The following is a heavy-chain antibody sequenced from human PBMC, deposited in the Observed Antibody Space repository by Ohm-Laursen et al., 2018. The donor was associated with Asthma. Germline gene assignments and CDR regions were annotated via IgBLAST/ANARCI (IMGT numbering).Heavy chain of an antibody. V-gene: IGHV3-30-3*01. CDR1: GFTFSSFA. CDR3: ARRDFSGGDPNAAFDI. J-gene: IGHJ3*02. D-gene: IGHD2-21*02. CDR2: ITSDGSWT. Sequence: SLRLSCAASGFTFSSFAMHWVRQAPGKGLEWVTIITSDGSWTSYADSVKGRFTISRDNSKSTLYMQMNSLRAEDTAVYYCARRDFSGGDPNAAFDIWGQGTMVTVSS.